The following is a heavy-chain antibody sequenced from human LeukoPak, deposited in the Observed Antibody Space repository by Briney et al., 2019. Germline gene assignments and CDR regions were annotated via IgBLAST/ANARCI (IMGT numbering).Heavy chain of an antibody. CDR1: GDSINSLDL. CDR2: MYLSGTT. J-gene: IGHJ6*02. V-gene: IGHV4-4*02. CDR3: ARGLKLVDTAMVTYYYYGMDV. Sequence: PSETLSLTCTVSGDSINSLDLWSWVRQPPGKGLEWIGEMYLSGTTHSNPSVKSRVTISVDTSKNQFSLKLSSVTAADTAVYYCARGLKLVDTAMVTYYYYGMDVWGQGTTVTVSS. D-gene: IGHD5-18*01.